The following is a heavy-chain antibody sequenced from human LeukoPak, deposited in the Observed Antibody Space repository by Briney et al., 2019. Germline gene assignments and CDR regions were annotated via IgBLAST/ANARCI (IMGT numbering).Heavy chain of an antibody. CDR2: IRYDGSNK. V-gene: IGHV3-30*02. Sequence: GGSLRLSCAASGFTFSSYGMHWVRQAPGKGLEWVAFIRYDGSNKYYADSVKGRFTISRDNSKNTLYLQMNSLRAEDTALYYCAKARPTVAGAVDYWGQGTLVTVSS. J-gene: IGHJ4*02. D-gene: IGHD6-19*01. CDR3: AKARPTVAGAVDY. CDR1: GFTFSSYG.